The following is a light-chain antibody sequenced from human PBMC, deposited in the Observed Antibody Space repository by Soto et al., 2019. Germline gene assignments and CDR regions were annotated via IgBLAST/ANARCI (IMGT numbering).Light chain of an antibody. CDR3: QQYNNWPPL. J-gene: IGKJ5*01. CDR1: QSVSSN. Sequence: EIVMTQSPATLSLSPGERATLSCRASQSVSSNLAWYQQKPGQGPRLLIYGASTRATGIPARFSGSGSGTEFTLTISSLQSEDFAVYSCQQYNNWPPLFGQGTRLEI. V-gene: IGKV3-15*01. CDR2: GAS.